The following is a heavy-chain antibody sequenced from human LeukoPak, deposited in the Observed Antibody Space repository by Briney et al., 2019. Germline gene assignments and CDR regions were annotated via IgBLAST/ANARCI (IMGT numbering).Heavy chain of an antibody. J-gene: IGHJ4*02. CDR2: INASGRT. V-gene: IGHV4-4*07. CDR1: GGSISSYY. D-gene: IGHD2-21*01. CDR3: AREYGDFDY. Sequence: PSETLSLTCTVSGGSISSYYWSWIRQPAGKGLEWIGRINASGRTNYNPSLKSRATMSVDTSKNQFSLKVNSVTAADTAVYYCAREYGDFDYWGQGTLVTVSS.